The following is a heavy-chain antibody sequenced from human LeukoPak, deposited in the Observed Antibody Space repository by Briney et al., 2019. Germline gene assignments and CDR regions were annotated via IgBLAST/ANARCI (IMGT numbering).Heavy chain of an antibody. J-gene: IGHJ3*02. CDR1: GGSISNYY. CDR3: VRVGGASSILSAFDI. V-gene: IGHV4-59*01. D-gene: IGHD6-6*01. CDR2: IYYSETI. Sequence: SETLSLTCTVSGGSISNYYWSWIRQPPGKGLEWIGYIYYSETINYNPSLTSRVIISLDTSKNQVSLKLTSVTAADTAVYYCVRVGGASSILSAFDIWGQGAMVTVSS.